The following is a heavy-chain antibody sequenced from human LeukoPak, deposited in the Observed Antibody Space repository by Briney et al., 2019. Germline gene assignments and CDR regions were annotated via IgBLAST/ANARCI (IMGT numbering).Heavy chain of an antibody. CDR1: GGSISSSSYY. D-gene: IGHD3-3*01. Sequence: SETLSLTCTVSGGSISSSSYYWGWIRQPPGKGLEWIGSIYYSGSTYYNPSLKSRVTISVDTSKNQFSLKLSSVTAADTAVYYCARSKAVLRFLEWLSPFDYWGQGTLVTVSS. CDR2: IYYSGST. V-gene: IGHV4-39*01. J-gene: IGHJ4*02. CDR3: ARSKAVLRFLEWLSPFDY.